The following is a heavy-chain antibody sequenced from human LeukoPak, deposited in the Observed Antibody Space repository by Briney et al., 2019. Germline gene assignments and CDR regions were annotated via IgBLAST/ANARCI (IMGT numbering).Heavy chain of an antibody. CDR1: GFTFSSYA. CDR2: ISYDGSNK. V-gene: IGHV3-30*01. Sequence: GGSLRLSCAASGFTFSSYAMHWVRQAPGKGLEWVAVISYDGSNKYYADSVKGRFTISRDNSKNTLYLQMNSLRAEDTAVYYCASSYESALLRLPRRWGQGTLVTVSS. CDR3: ASSYESALLRLPRR. D-gene: IGHD3-16*01. J-gene: IGHJ4*02.